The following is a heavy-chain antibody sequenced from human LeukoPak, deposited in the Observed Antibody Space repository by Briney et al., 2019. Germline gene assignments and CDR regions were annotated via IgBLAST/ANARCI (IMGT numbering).Heavy chain of an antibody. J-gene: IGHJ6*02. CDR1: GGTFSSYA. V-gene: IGHV1-69*13. CDR3: ARGYGGSFYYYYGMDV. CDR2: IIPIFGTA. D-gene: IGHD4-23*01. Sequence: GASVKVSCKASGGTFSSYAISWVRQAPGQGLEWMGGIIPIFGTANYAQKFQDRVTITADESTSTAYMELSSLRSEDTAVYYCARGYGGSFYYYYGMDVWGQGTTVTVSS.